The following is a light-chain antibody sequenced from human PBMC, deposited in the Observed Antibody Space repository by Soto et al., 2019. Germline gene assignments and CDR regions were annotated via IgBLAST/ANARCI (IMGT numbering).Light chain of an antibody. V-gene: IGKV3-20*01. CDR3: QEYGSLPRA. Sequence: LCCRASQSISNSYLAWYQQKPGQAPRLLIYGASSRATGIPERFIGSGSGTDSTLAFSRLDAEDLAVYYCQEYGSLPRAFGQGTKVDIK. J-gene: IGKJ1*01. CDR2: GAS. CDR1: QSISNSY.